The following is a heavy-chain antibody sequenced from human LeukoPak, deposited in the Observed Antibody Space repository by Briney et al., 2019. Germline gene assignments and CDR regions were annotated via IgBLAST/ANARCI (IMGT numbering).Heavy chain of an antibody. Sequence: PGGSLRLSCAASGFTFSSYSMNWVRQAPGKGPEWVSGISGSGGNTQYSDSVKGRFTVSRDNSKNTLFLHMNSLRVDDTAVYYCAKGTITYSFYFMEVWGKGTTVTVSS. CDR2: ISGSGGNT. CDR1: GFTFSSYS. D-gene: IGHD2-21*01. CDR3: AKGTITYSFYFMEV. J-gene: IGHJ6*03. V-gene: IGHV3-23*01.